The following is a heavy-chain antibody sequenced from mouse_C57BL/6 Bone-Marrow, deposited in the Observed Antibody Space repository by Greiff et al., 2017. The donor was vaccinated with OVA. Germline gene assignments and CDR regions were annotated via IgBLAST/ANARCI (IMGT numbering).Heavy chain of an antibody. CDR1: GYTFTSYW. CDR3: AREDYYGSSYDYYAMDY. CDR2: IDPSDSYT. J-gene: IGHJ4*01. Sequence: QVQLKQPGAELVMPGASVKLSCKASGYTFTSYWMHWVKQRPGQGLEWIGEIDPSDSYTNYNQKFKGKSTLTVDKSSSTAYMQLSSLTSEDSAVYYCAREDYYGSSYDYYAMDYWGQGTSVTVSS. D-gene: IGHD1-1*01. V-gene: IGHV1-69*01.